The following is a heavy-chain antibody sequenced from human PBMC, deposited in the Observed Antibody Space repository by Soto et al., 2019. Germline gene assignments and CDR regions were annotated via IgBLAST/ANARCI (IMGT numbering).Heavy chain of an antibody. CDR2: ISAYNGNT. D-gene: IGHD2-2*01. V-gene: IGHV1-18*04. CDR3: ARVPFCSSTSCYRNWFDP. Sequence: QVQLVQSGAEVKKPGASVKVSCKASGYTFTSYGISWVRQAPGQGLEWMGWISAYNGNTNYAQKLQGRVTMTTDTSTSTAYMELRRLRSDDTAVYYCARVPFCSSTSCYRNWFDPWGQGTLVTVSS. CDR1: GYTFTSYG. J-gene: IGHJ5*02.